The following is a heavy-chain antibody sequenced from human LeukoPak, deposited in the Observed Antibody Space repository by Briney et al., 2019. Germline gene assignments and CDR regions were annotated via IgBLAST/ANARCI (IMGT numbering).Heavy chain of an antibody. V-gene: IGHV4-59*01. CDR2: VYYSGTT. J-gene: IGHJ6*02. CDR3: AREDPRTRVPEGMDV. D-gene: IGHD4/OR15-4a*01. CDR1: GGSISYYY. Sequence: SETLSLTCTVSGGSISYYYWSWIRQSPGKGLEWIGYVYYSGTTNYNPSLKSRVTISVDTSKNQFSLQLRSVTAADTAVYYCAREDPRTRVPEGMDVWGQGTTVTVSS.